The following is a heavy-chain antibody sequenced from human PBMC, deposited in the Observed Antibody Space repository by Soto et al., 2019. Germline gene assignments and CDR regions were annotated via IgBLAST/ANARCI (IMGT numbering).Heavy chain of an antibody. D-gene: IGHD4-17*01. Sequence: GGSLRLSCVASGLTFGSRAMSWVRQAPGEGLQWVSTITDTGGDAKYADSVRGRFVISRDNSKKTLYLQMTSLTAEDSAMYFCARGSTDSYPVSRIFDFWGRGTLVTVSS. CDR1: GLTFGSRA. J-gene: IGHJ4*02. V-gene: IGHV3-23*01. CDR2: ITDTGGDA. CDR3: ARGSTDSYPVSRIFDF.